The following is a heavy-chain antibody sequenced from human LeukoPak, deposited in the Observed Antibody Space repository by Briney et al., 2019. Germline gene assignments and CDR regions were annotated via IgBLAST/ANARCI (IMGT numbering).Heavy chain of an antibody. J-gene: IGHJ4*02. CDR2: VSGSGSYT. V-gene: IGHV3-11*06. CDR3: ARGRYSTSPLDY. Sequence: GGSLRLSCAASGFSFSDYYMSWIRQAPGKGLEWVSYVSGSGSYTNYADSVKGRFTISRVSAKNSLYLQMSSLRADDAAVYYCARGRYSTSPLDYWGQGTLVTVSS. D-gene: IGHD6-6*01. CDR1: GFSFSDYY.